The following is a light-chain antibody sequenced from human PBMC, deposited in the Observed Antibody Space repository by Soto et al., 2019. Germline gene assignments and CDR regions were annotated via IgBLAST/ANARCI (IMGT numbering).Light chain of an antibody. CDR2: GAS. V-gene: IGKV3-15*01. CDR1: QSVSSSY. J-gene: IGKJ5*01. CDR3: QQYNNWPPIT. Sequence: EIVLTQSPGTLSLSPGEGATLSCGASQSVSSSYLAWYQQKLGQAPRLLIYGASTRATGIPARFSGSGSGTEFTLTISSLQSEDFAVYYCQQYNNWPPITFGQGTRLEIK.